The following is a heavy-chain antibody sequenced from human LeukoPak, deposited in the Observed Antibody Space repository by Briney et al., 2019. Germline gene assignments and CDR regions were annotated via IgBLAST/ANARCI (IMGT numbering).Heavy chain of an antibody. CDR3: AKPPHYCSGGTCYSGLDY. V-gene: IGHV3-23*01. D-gene: IGHD2-15*01. Sequence: GGSLRLSCAASGFTFSSYAMSWVRQAPGKGLEWVSAISGSGGSTYYADSMKGRFTISRDNSKNTLYLQMNSLRAEDTAVYYCAKPPHYCSGGTCYSGLDYWGLGTLVTVSS. J-gene: IGHJ4*02. CDR1: GFTFSSYA. CDR2: ISGSGGST.